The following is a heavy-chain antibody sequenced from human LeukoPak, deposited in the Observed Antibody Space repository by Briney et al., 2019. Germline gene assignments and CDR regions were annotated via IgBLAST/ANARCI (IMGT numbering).Heavy chain of an antibody. CDR3: ARGSGADDSSGSNFDY. D-gene: IGHD3-22*01. CDR1: GFTFNIYS. V-gene: IGHV3-30*04. CDR2: ISYGGSNK. Sequence: GGSLRLSCAASGFTFNIYSMHWVRQAPGKGLEWVALISYGGSNKYYADSVKGRFTISRDNSKNTLYLQMNSLRAEDTAVYYCARGSGADDSSGSNFDYWGQGTLVTVSS. J-gene: IGHJ4*02.